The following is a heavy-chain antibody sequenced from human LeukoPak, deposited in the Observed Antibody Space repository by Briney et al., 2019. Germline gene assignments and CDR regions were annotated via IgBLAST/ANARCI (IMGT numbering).Heavy chain of an antibody. V-gene: IGHV3-30*18. D-gene: IGHD1-26*01. CDR2: MSSDESNE. J-gene: IGHJ6*03. CDR1: GFTFNHHS. CDR3: AKGRGWEASYYYYYMDV. Sequence: GGSLRLSCVASGFTFNHHSMHWVRQAPGKGLEWVAVMSSDESNEYYGDSAKGRFTISRDNSKNTLFLQMNSLRAEDTAVYYCAKGRGWEASYYYYYMDVWGKGTTVTISS.